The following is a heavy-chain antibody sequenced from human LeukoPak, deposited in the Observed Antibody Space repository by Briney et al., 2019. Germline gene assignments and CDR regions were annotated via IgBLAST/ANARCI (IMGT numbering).Heavy chain of an antibody. J-gene: IGHJ4*02. CDR3: ARDNWELRGFDH. Sequence: GGSLRLSCAASGFTFSDHWMSWVRQAPGKGLEWVANIKRDGSEKYYVDSVKGRFTISRDNAKNSLFLQMTSLRVEDTAVYYCARDNWELRGFDHWGQGTLVTVSS. CDR1: GFTFSDHW. V-gene: IGHV3-7*01. CDR2: IKRDGSEK. D-gene: IGHD1-7*01.